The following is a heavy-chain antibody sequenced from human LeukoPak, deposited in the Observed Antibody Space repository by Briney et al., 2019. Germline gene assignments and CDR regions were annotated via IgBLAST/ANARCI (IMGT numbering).Heavy chain of an antibody. D-gene: IGHD5-18*01. J-gene: IGHJ3*02. Sequence: ASVKVSCRASGYTFPNYDINWVRQATGQGLEWMGWMNFNSGNTGYAQKFQGRVTMTRNTAISTIYMELSSLKSEDTAIYYCAKVGLGNTAIHIWGQGTMVTVSS. CDR1: GYTFPNYD. CDR3: AKVGLGNTAIHI. V-gene: IGHV1-8*01. CDR2: MNFNSGNT.